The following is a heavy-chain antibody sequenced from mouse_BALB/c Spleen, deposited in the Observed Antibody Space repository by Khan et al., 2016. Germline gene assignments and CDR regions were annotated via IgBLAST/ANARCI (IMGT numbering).Heavy chain of an antibody. CDR3: ARAYYDDALGY. D-gene: IGHD2-10*01. J-gene: IGHJ4*01. V-gene: IGHV5-12*02. Sequence: EVELVESGGGLVQPGGSLKLSCATSGFTFSDYYMYWVRQTPEKRLEWVAYISHGGGSSYYLDTVKDRFTISRDNAKNTLYLQMSRLKSEDTALYYCARAYYDDALGYWGQGTSVTVSS. CDR1: GFTFSDYY. CDR2: ISHGGGSS.